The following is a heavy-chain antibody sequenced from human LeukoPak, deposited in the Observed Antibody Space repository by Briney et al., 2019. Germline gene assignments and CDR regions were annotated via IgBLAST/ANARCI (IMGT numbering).Heavy chain of an antibody. D-gene: IGHD3-10*01. CDR2: INHSGST. CDR3: ARDHITMVRGVDY. J-gene: IGHJ4*02. V-gene: IGHV4-34*01. CDR1: GGSFSGYY. Sequence: SETLSLTCAVYGGSFSGYYWSWIRQPPGKGLEWIGEINHSGSTNYNPSLKSRVTISVYTSKNQFSLKLSSVTAADTAVYCCARDHITMVRGVDYWGQGTLVTVSS.